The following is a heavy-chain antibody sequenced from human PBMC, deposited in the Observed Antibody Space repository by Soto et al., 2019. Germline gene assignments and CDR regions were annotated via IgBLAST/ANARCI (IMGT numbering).Heavy chain of an antibody. Sequence: PGGSLRLSCAASGFTFSSYGMHWVRQAPGKGLEWVAVIWYDGSNKYYADSVKGRFTISRDNSKNTLYLQMNSLRAEDTAVYYCVRDIGTVATILDYWGQGTLVTVSS. D-gene: IGHD5-12*01. V-gene: IGHV3-33*01. CDR3: VRDIGTVATILDY. J-gene: IGHJ4*02. CDR2: IWYDGSNK. CDR1: GFTFSSYG.